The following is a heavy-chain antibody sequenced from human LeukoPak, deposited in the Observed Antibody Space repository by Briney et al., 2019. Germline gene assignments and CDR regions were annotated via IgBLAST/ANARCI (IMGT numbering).Heavy chain of an antibody. Sequence: ASVKVSCKASGYTFTSYYMHWVRQAPGQGLEWMGIINPSGGSTSYAQKFQGRVTMTRDTSTSTVYMELSSLRSEDTAVYYCARDQKGGSYYNYFDYRGQGTLVTVSS. D-gene: IGHD1-26*01. CDR2: INPSGGST. V-gene: IGHV1-46*01. CDR1: GYTFTSYY. CDR3: ARDQKGGSYYNYFDY. J-gene: IGHJ4*02.